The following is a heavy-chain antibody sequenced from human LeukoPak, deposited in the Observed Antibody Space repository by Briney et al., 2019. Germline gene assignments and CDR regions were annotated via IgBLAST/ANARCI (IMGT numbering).Heavy chain of an antibody. V-gene: IGHV5-51*01. Sequence: GASLTLSCKGSGYSFTSYWIGWVRQMPGKGLEWMGIIYPGDSDTRYSPSFQGQVTISADKSISTAYLQWSSLKASDTAMYYCATQWLVRHGDAFDIWGQGTMVTVSS. CDR1: GYSFTSYW. CDR3: ATQWLVRHGDAFDI. J-gene: IGHJ3*02. CDR2: IYPGDSDT. D-gene: IGHD6-19*01.